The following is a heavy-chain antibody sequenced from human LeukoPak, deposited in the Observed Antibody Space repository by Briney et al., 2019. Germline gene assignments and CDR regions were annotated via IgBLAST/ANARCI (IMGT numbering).Heavy chain of an antibody. Sequence: ASVKVSCKVSGYTLTELSMHWVRQAPGKGLEWMGGFDPEDGETIYAQKFQGRVTMTESTSTDTAYMELSSLRSEDTAVYYCAAPYYDYVWGSYRYYFDYWGQGTLVTVSS. J-gene: IGHJ4*02. V-gene: IGHV1-24*01. CDR2: FDPEDGET. D-gene: IGHD3-16*02. CDR3: AAPYYDYVWGSYRYYFDY. CDR1: GYTLTELS.